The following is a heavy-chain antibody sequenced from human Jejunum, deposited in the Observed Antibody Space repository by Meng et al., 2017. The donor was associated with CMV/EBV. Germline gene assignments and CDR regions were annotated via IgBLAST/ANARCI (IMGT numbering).Heavy chain of an antibody. CDR3: ARGGVLLWIGELGFDY. V-gene: IGHV3-7*01. D-gene: IGHD3-10*01. CDR1: FSCYW. J-gene: IGHJ4*02. CDR2: IKQDGSEK. Sequence: FSCYWVSWVRQAPGKGLEWVANIKQDGSEKYYVDSVKGRFTISRDNAKNSLYLQMNSLRAEDTAVYYCARGGVLLWIGELGFDYWGQGTRVTVSS.